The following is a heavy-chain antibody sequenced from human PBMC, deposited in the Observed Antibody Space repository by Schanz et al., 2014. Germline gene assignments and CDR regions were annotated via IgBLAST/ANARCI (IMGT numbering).Heavy chain of an antibody. Sequence: EVQLVESGGGLVQPGGSLRLSCAASGFAFDTYWMSWVRQAPGKGLEWISSMYINSGSTQYADSVKGRFIISRDSSKNTLYLQMNSLRAEDTAVYYCAKGQLLSYYFDYWGQGTLVTVSS. CDR2: MYINSGST. V-gene: IGHV3-23*04. CDR1: GFAFDTYW. D-gene: IGHD2-21*01. J-gene: IGHJ4*02. CDR3: AKGQLLSYYFDY.